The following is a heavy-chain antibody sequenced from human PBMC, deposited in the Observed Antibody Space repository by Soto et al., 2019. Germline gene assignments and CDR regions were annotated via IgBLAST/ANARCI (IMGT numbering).Heavy chain of an antibody. J-gene: IGHJ4*02. CDR3: ARVTLHYYASSGSPQRTDY. Sequence: GGSLRLSCAASGFTITSYDMHWVRQAPGKGLEWVALISFDGSNKYYADSVKGRFTISRDSSKNTLYLQMNSLRAEDTAVYHCARVTLHYYASSGSPQRTDYWGQGTLVTVSS. CDR1: GFTITSYD. D-gene: IGHD3-22*01. V-gene: IGHV3-30*03. CDR2: ISFDGSNK.